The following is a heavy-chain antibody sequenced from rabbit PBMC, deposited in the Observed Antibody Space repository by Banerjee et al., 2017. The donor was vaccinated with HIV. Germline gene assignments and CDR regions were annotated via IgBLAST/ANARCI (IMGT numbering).Heavy chain of an antibody. CDR2: IYAGSSGST. D-gene: IGHD6-1*01. CDR1: GFDLSSYYY. V-gene: IGHV1S43*01. CDR3: ARATGYAGYGYAVYFNL. Sequence: QSLEESGGGLVKPEGSLTLTCKASGFDLSSYYYMCWVRQAPGKGLDWIACIYAGSSGSTYYASWVNGRFSVSRSTSLNTVTLQMTSLTAADTATYFCARATGYAGYGYAVYFNLWGQGTLVTVS. J-gene: IGHJ4*01.